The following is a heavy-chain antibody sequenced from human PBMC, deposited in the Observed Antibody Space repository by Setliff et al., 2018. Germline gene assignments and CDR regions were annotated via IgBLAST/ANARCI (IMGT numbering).Heavy chain of an antibody. CDR1: GYTFNNYA. D-gene: IGHD1-1*01. Sequence: ASVKVSCKASGYTFNNYAINWVRQAPGQGLEWMGWINTDTGNPTSAQGFTGRFVFSLDTSVSTAYLQISSLKAEDTALYYCARVGTGSLLDYWGQGTLGTVSS. J-gene: IGHJ4*02. CDR2: INTDTGNP. V-gene: IGHV7-4-1*02. CDR3: ARVGTGSLLDY.